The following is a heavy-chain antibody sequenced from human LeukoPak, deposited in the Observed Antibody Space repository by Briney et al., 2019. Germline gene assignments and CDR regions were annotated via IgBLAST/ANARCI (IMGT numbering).Heavy chain of an antibody. CDR1: GFTFSSYA. J-gene: IGHJ6*04. CDR3: AELGITMIGGV. CDR2: ISSSGSTI. V-gene: IGHV3-48*03. D-gene: IGHD3-10*02. Sequence: GGSLRLSCEASGFTFSSYAMNWVRQAPGKGLEWVSYISSSGSTIYYADSVKGRFTISRDNAKSSLYLQMNSLRAEDTAVYYCAELGITMIGGVWGKGTTVTISS.